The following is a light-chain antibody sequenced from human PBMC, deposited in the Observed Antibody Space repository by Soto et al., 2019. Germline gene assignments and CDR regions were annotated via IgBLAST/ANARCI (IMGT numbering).Light chain of an antibody. J-gene: IGKJ1*01. CDR2: AAS. CDR1: QSVTNNY. CDR3: QQYGNSITWM. Sequence: EVVLTQSPGTVSLSPGERATLSCRASQSVTNNYLAWYQQKAGQAPRLLIYAASSRATGIPDRFSGSGSGTDFTLSISRLEPEDFAVYYCQQYGNSITWMFGQGTKVEIK. V-gene: IGKV3-20*01.